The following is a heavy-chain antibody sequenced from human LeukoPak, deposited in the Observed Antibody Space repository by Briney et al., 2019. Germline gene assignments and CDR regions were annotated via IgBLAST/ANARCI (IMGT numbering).Heavy chain of an antibody. D-gene: IGHD2-15*01. Sequence: PGGSLRLSCAASGFTFSSYAMHWVRQAPGKGLEWVAVISYDGSNKYYADSEKGRFTISRDNSKNTLYLQMNSLRAEDTAVYYCARWVAGPTGGGFDYWGQGTLVTVSS. CDR1: GFTFSSYA. J-gene: IGHJ4*02. CDR2: ISYDGSNK. CDR3: ARWVAGPTGGGFDY. V-gene: IGHV3-30-3*01.